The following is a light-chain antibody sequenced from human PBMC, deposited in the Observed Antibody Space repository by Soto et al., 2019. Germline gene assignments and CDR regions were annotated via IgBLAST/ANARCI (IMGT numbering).Light chain of an antibody. J-gene: IGKJ1*01. CDR2: QAS. CDR3: QQYTCLWT. Sequence: DFQMTQSPSTLSASVGDRVTVTCRASRSLQTWLAWYQQKPGKVPKLLIYQASSLQNGVPARFIGSGSGTEFTLTISSLQPDDVATYYCQQYTCLWTFGPGTKVDIK. V-gene: IGKV1-5*03. CDR1: RSLQTW.